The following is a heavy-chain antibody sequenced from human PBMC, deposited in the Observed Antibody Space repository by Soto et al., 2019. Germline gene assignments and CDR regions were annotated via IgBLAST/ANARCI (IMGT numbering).Heavy chain of an antibody. J-gene: IGHJ6*03. CDR2: IYYSGST. Sequence: SETLSLTCTVSGGSISSYYWSWIRQPPGKGLEWIGYIYYSGSTNSNPSLKSRVTISVDTSKNQFSLKLSSVTAADTAVYYCARHLGQLVPPYYYYYYMDVWGKGTTVTVSS. V-gene: IGHV4-59*08. D-gene: IGHD6-13*01. CDR1: GGSISSYY. CDR3: ARHLGQLVPPYYYYYYMDV.